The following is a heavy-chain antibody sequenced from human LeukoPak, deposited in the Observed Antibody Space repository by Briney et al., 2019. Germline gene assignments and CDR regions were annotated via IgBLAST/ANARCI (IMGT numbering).Heavy chain of an antibody. CDR2: IYTSGST. D-gene: IGHD3-10*01. Sequence: SETLSLTCTVSGGSISSGSYYWRWIRQPAGKGLEWIGRIYTSGSTNYNPSLKSRVTMSVDTSKNQFSLKLSSVTAADTAVYYCARQSYYYGSGSYVSWFDPWGQGTLVTVSS. V-gene: IGHV4-61*02. J-gene: IGHJ5*02. CDR1: GGSISSGSYY. CDR3: ARQSYYYGSGSYVSWFDP.